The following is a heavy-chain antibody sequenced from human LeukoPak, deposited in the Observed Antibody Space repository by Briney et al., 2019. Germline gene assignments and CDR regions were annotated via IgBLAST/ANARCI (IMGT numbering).Heavy chain of an antibody. J-gene: IGHJ6*03. Sequence: GASVKVSCKASGYTFTGYYMHWVRQAPGQGLEWIGWIVVGSGNTKYAQKFQERVTITRDMPTGTAYMELSSLRSEDTAVYYCAASGFGFGELPSYFYYHMDVWGKGTTVTISS. D-gene: IGHD3-10*01. CDR3: AASGFGFGELPSYFYYHMDV. CDR2: IVVGSGNT. V-gene: IGHV1-58*02. CDR1: GYTFTGYY.